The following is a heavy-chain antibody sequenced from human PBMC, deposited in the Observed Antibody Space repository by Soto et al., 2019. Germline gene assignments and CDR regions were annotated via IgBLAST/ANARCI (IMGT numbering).Heavy chain of an antibody. CDR2: INAGNGNT. CDR1: GYTFTSYA. D-gene: IGHD3-10*01. V-gene: IGHV1-3*01. CDR3: ARVAKAYYGSGSTTHYYFDY. J-gene: IGHJ4*02. Sequence: ASVKVSCKASGYTFTSYAMHWVRQAPGQRLEWMGWINAGNGNTKYSQKFQGRVTITRDTSASTAYMELSSLRSEDTAVYYCARVAKAYYGSGSTTHYYFDYWGQGTLVTVSS.